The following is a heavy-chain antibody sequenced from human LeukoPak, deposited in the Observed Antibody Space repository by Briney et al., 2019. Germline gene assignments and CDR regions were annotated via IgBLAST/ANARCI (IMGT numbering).Heavy chain of an antibody. CDR2: IIPIFGTA. J-gene: IGHJ4*02. Sequence: SVKVSCKASGGTFSSYAISWVRQAPGQGLEWMGGIIPIFGTANYAQKFQGRVTITTDESTSTAYMELSSVRSEDTAVYYCASGRGTIFGVESFDYWGQGTLVTVSS. V-gene: IGHV1-69*05. CDR1: GGTFSSYA. CDR3: ASGRGTIFGVESFDY. D-gene: IGHD3-3*01.